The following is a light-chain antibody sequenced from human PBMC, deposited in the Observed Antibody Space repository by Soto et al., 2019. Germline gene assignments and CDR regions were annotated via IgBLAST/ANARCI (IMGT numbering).Light chain of an antibody. CDR1: QSISGW. Sequence: DIQMTQSPSTLSAFVGDRVTITCRASQSISGWLAWYQQKPGESPRLLMSVASSLQSGVPSRFSGSGSATEFTLTISRLQPDDFASYYCQQYSTYSLPFGQGTKVDIK. J-gene: IGKJ1*01. V-gene: IGKV1-5*01. CDR3: QQYSTYSLP. CDR2: VAS.